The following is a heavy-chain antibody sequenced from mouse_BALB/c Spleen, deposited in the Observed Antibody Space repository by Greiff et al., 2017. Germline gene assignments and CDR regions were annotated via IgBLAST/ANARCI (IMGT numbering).Heavy chain of an antibody. CDR1: GYTFTSYV. J-gene: IGHJ4*01. CDR3: ARGGDY. CDR2: IDPSDSYT. V-gene: IGHV1-69*02. Sequence: QVQLQQSGPELVKPGASVKMSCKASGYTFTSYVMHWVKQKPGQGLEWIGEIDPSDSYTNYNQKFKGKATLTVDKSSSTAYMQLSSLTSEDSAVYYCARGGDYWGQGTSVTVSS.